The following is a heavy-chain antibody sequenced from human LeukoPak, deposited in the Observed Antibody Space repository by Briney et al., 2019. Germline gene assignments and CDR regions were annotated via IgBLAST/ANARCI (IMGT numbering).Heavy chain of an antibody. V-gene: IGHV3-7*01. CDR1: GFTFSSYW. Sequence: GGSLRLSCAAPGFTFSSYWMSWVRQAPGKGLEWVANIKQDGSETYYVDSVEGRFTISRDNAKNSLYLQMNSLRAEDTAVYYCAREQSDAFDIWGQGTMVTVSS. J-gene: IGHJ3*02. D-gene: IGHD5-24*01. CDR3: AREQSDAFDI. CDR2: IKQDGSET.